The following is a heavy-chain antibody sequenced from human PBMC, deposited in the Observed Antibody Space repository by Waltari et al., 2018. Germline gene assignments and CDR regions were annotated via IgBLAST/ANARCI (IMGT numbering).Heavy chain of an antibody. V-gene: IGHV4-59*01. D-gene: IGHD1-26*01. CDR2: IYYSGST. Sequence: QVQLQESGPGLVKPSETLSLTCTVSGGSISSYYWRWIRQPPGKGLEWIGYIYYSGSTNYNPSLKSRVTISVDTSKNQFSLKLSSVTAADTAVYYCAREGSGSYFLFDYWGQGTLVTVSS. J-gene: IGHJ4*02. CDR3: AREGSGSYFLFDY. CDR1: GGSISSYY.